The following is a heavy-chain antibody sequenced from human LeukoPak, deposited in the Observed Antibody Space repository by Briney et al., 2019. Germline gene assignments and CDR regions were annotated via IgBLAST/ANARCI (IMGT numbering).Heavy chain of an antibody. CDR2: ITTSDGNT. Sequence: HPGGSLRLSCAASGFTFSSYTMSWVRQAPGKGLEWVSTITTSDGNTYYADSVKGRFTVSRDNSKNTLFLQMNSLRAEDTAVYYRAKDGGLWVSAHWGDSWGRGTLVTVSS. CDR1: GFTFSSYT. V-gene: IGHV3-23*01. CDR3: AKDGGLWVSAHWGDS. J-gene: IGHJ4*02. D-gene: IGHD7-27*01.